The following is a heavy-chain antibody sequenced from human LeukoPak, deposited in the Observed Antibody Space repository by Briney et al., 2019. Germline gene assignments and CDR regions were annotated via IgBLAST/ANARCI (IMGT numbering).Heavy chain of an antibody. Sequence: GGSLRLSCAASGFTFDDYAMHWVRQAPGKGLEWVSGISWNSGSIGYADSVKGRFTISRDNAKNSLYLQMNSLRAEDTAVYYCARESYGSAQFDPWGQGTLVTVSS. CDR1: GFTFDDYA. J-gene: IGHJ5*02. CDR2: ISWNSGSI. V-gene: IGHV3-9*01. CDR3: ARESYGSAQFDP. D-gene: IGHD3-10*01.